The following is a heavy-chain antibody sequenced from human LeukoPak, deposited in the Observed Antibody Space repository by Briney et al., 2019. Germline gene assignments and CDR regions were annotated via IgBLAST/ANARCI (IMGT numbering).Heavy chain of an antibody. CDR3: ARWDDSAWGFGN. CDR2: ISHSGTT. D-gene: IGHD6-19*01. J-gene: IGHJ4*02. CDR1: GGFISSYY. V-gene: IGHV4-59*08. Sequence: SETLSLTCIVSGGFISSYYWNWIRQSPGKGLEWVGYISHSGTTSYNSSLKSRVTISVDTSKNQLSLKLTSVTAADTAVYYCARWDDSAWGFGNWGPGTLVTVSS.